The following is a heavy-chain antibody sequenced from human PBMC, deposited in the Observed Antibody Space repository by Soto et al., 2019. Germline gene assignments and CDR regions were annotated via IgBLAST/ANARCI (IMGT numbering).Heavy chain of an antibody. CDR3: ARIAADGYNLVY. CDR1: GYTFTNFA. Sequence: QVQLEQSGAEVKKSGASVKVSCKASGYTFTNFAYSWVRQIPGQGREWMGWIRAYNGKTSYAQNLQGRVTMTTDTPTSTVYLELRSLRSADTAVYYCARIAADGYNLVYWGQGTLVAVSS. D-gene: IGHD5-12*01. V-gene: IGHV1-18*01. CDR2: IRAYNGKT. J-gene: IGHJ4*02.